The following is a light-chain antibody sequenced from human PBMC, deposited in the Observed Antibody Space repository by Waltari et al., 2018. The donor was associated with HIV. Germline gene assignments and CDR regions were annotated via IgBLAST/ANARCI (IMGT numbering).Light chain of an antibody. CDR1: SLSSYY. CDR3: YSRDSTTNHRV. Sequence: SSELTQDPVVSVALGQTVTITCQGDSLSSYYATWYQQKPGQAPLLVFFGKNSRPSGIPGRFSGSNSRSKASLTITGAQAEDEADYYCYSRDSTTNHRVFGGGTKLTVL. V-gene: IGLV3-19*01. J-gene: IGLJ2*01. CDR2: GKN.